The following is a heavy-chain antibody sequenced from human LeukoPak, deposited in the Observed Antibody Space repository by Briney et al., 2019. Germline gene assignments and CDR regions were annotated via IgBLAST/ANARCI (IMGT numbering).Heavy chain of an antibody. V-gene: IGHV3-23*01. CDR1: GFTLSGFA. J-gene: IGHJ4*02. CDR2: ISGSGGST. Sequence: PRGSLRLSCAASGFTLSGFAMSWVRQAPGKGLEWVSSISGSGGSTYYADSVKGPFSISRDTSKNTLFLQMSRLRAKDTAVYYCARVGIGGAYYNDYWGQGTLVTVSS. CDR3: ARVGIGGAYYNDY. D-gene: IGHD3-22*01.